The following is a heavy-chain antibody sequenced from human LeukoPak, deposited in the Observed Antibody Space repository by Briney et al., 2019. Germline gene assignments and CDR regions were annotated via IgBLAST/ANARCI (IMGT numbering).Heavy chain of an antibody. CDR2: IWYDGSNK. Sequence: GGSLRLSCAASGFTFSSYGIHWVRQAPGKGLEWVAVIWYDGSNKYYADSVKGRFTISRDNSKNTLYLQMNSLRAEDTAVYYCARGNQWLVNWGQGTLVTVSS. D-gene: IGHD6-19*01. CDR3: ARGNQWLVN. J-gene: IGHJ4*02. V-gene: IGHV3-33*08. CDR1: GFTFSSYG.